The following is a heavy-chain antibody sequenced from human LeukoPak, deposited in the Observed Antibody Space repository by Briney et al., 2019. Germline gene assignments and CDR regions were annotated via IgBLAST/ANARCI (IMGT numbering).Heavy chain of an antibody. CDR3: AREVGERLPAGL. CDR2: IIPILGIA. Sequence: SSVKVSCKASGGTFSSYTISWVRQAPGQGLEWMGRIIPILGIANYAQKFQGRVTITADKSTSTAYMKLSSLRSEDTAVYYCAREVGERLPAGLWGQGTLVTVSS. CDR1: GGTFSSYT. D-gene: IGHD3-16*01. V-gene: IGHV1-69*04. J-gene: IGHJ4*02.